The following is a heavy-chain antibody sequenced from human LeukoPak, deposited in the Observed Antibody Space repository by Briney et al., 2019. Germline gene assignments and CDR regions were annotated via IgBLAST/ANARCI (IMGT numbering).Heavy chain of an antibody. D-gene: IGHD3-22*01. Sequence: GGSLRLSCATSGFTFSSYGMHWVRQAPGKGLEWVADIWYDGSKKYYADSVKGRFTISRDNSKNTLYLQMNSLRAEDTAVYYCARDLYDSNGHEYFQHRGQGTLVTVSS. J-gene: IGHJ1*01. CDR1: GFTFSSYG. CDR3: ARDLYDSNGHEYFQH. CDR2: IWYDGSKK. V-gene: IGHV3-33*01.